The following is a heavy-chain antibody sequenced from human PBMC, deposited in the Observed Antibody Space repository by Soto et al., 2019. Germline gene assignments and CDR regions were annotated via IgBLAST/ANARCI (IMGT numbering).Heavy chain of an antibody. CDR1: GYTFTGYY. Sequence: ASVKVSCKASGYTFTGYYMHWVRQAPGQGLEWMGWINPNSGGANYAQKFQGRVTMTRDTSISTAYMELSRLRSDDTAVYYCARDAYYYDSSGYYPLDYWGQGTLVTASS. CDR2: INPNSGGA. J-gene: IGHJ4*02. D-gene: IGHD3-22*01. CDR3: ARDAYYYDSSGYYPLDY. V-gene: IGHV1-2*02.